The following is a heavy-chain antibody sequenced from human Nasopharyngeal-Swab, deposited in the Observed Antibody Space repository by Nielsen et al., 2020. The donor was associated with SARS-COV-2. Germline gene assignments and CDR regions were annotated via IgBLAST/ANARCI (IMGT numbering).Heavy chain of an antibody. CDR2: MNPNSGNT. Sequence: ASVKVSCKASGYTFTSYDINWVRQATGQGLEWMGWMNPNSGNTGYAQKFQGRVTMTRNTSISTAYMELSSLRSEDTAVYYCARNGMGRQLGVIWYFDLWGRGTLVTVSS. J-gene: IGHJ2*01. V-gene: IGHV1-8*01. CDR1: GYTFTSYD. D-gene: IGHD6-6*01. CDR3: ARNGMGRQLGVIWYFDL.